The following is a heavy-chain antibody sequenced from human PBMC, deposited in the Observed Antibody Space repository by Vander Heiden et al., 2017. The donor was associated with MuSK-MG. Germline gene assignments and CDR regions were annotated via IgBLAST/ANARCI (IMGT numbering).Heavy chain of an antibody. CDR2: INHSESS. V-gene: IGHV4-34*01. D-gene: IGHD2-21*02. CDR3: ARGSRPRGDSVFDP. CDR1: GCPFSGYY. J-gene: IGHJ5*02. Sequence: VPLPQWGAGLLTPTATLPLTCAVSGCPFSGYYWSWIRKHPGKGLEWIGEINHSESSNYNPSLKSRVTISVDTSKNQFSLKLSSVTAADTAVYYCARGSRPRGDSVFDPWGQGTLVTVSS.